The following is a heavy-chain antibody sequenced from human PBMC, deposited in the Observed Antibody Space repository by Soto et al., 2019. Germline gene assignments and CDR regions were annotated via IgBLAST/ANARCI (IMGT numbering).Heavy chain of an antibody. CDR2: IWYDGSNK. J-gene: IGHJ6*04. Sequence: GGSLRLSCAASGFTFSSYGMHWVRQAPGKGLEWVAVIWYDGSNKYYADSVKGRFTISRDNSKNTLYLQMNSLRAEDTAVYYCARDKLIFGVVPTAVDVWGKGTTVTVSS. CDR1: GFTFSSYG. V-gene: IGHV3-33*01. CDR3: ARDKLIFGVVPTAVDV. D-gene: IGHD3-3*01.